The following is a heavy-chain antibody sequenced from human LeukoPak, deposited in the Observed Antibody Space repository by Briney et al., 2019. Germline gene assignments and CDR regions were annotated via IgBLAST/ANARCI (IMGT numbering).Heavy chain of an antibody. Sequence: SETLSLTCAVYGGSFSGYYWSWIRQPPGKGLEWIGEVYHTGSTNYNPSLKSRVTISVDTSKNQFSLKLSSVTAADTAVYYCARQLYGDYAIDYWGQGTLVTVSS. J-gene: IGHJ4*02. CDR2: VYHTGST. D-gene: IGHD4-17*01. CDR3: ARQLYGDYAIDY. V-gene: IGHV4-34*01. CDR1: GGSFSGYY.